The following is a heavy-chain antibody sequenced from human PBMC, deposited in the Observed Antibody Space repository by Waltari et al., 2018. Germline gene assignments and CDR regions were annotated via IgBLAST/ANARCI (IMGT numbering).Heavy chain of an antibody. CDR2: INHSGST. V-gene: IGHV4-34*01. D-gene: IGHD2-8*01. Sequence: QVQLQQWGAGLLKPSETLSLTCAVYGGSFSGYYWSWIRQPPGKGTEWIGEINHSGSTNYSPSLKSRVTVSVDTSKTQFFLKLSSVTAADTAVYYCARGRSAYAIWHGDTSFDYWGQGTLVTVSS. CDR3: ARGRSAYAIWHGDTSFDY. J-gene: IGHJ4*02. CDR1: GGSFSGYY.